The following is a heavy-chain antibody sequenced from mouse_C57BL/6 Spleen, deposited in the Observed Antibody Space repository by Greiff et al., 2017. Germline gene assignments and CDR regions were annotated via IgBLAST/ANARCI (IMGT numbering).Heavy chain of an antibody. CDR3: ARLGWSDY. D-gene: IGHD1-1*02. V-gene: IGHV1-64*01. Sequence: QVQLQQPGAELVKPGASVKLSCTASGYTFTSYWMHWVKQRPGQGLEWIGMIHPNSGSTNYNEKFKSKATLTVDKSSSTAYMQLSSLTSEDSAAYYCARLGWSDYWGQGTTLTVSS. CDR1: GYTFTSYW. J-gene: IGHJ2*01. CDR2: IHPNSGST.